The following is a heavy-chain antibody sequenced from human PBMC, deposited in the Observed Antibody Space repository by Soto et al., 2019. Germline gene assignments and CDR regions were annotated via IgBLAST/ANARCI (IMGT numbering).Heavy chain of an antibody. J-gene: IGHJ5*02. V-gene: IGHV3-23*01. CDR2: ISGSGGST. Sequence: EVQLLESGGGLVQPGGSMRLSCAASGFTFSSYAMSWVRQAPGKGLEWVSAISGSGGSTYYADSEKGRFTISRDNSKSTLYRQRNRLRAEDTAVYYCAKGDHGDYVGWFDPWGQGTLVTVSS. D-gene: IGHD4-17*01. CDR1: GFTFSSYA. CDR3: AKGDHGDYVGWFDP.